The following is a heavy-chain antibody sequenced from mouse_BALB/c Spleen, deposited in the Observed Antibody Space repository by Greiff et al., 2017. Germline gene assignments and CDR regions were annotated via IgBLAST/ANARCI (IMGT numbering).Heavy chain of an antibody. D-gene: IGHD1-1*01. CDR2: ISSGSSTI. Sequence: EVQGVESGGGLVQPGGSRKLSCAASGFTFSSFGMHWVRQAPEKGLEWVAYISSGSSTIYYADTVKGRFTISRDNAKNTLYLQMSSLKSEDTAMYYCARQGGSSDDYFDYWGQGTTLTVSS. V-gene: IGHV5-17*02. J-gene: IGHJ2*01. CDR3: ARQGGSSDDYFDY. CDR1: GFTFSSFG.